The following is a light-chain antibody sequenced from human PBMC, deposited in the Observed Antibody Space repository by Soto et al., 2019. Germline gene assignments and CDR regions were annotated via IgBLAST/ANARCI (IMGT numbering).Light chain of an antibody. CDR2: GAS. CDR3: QQYGSSLYT. J-gene: IGKJ2*01. CDR1: HSVSSSY. V-gene: IGKV3-20*01. Sequence: EIVLTHSPGTLSLSPGERATLSCRASHSVSSSYLAWYQQKPGQPPRLLIYGASSRATGIPDRFSGSGSGTDFTLTISRLEPEDFAVYYCQQYGSSLYTFGQGTKLEIK.